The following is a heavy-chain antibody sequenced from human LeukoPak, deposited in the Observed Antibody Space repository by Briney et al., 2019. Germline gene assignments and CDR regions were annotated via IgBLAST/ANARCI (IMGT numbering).Heavy chain of an antibody. CDR2: ISGSGGST. J-gene: IGHJ5*02. V-gene: IGHV3-23*01. CDR1: GFTFSTNA. CDR3: ATNYDFWGGYYH. Sequence: TGGSLRLSCEAPGFTFSTNAMSWVRKAPGKGLEWVSAISGSGGSTYYADSVKGHFTISRDNPKNTLYLQMNSPRAEDAAVYYCATNYDFWGGYYHWGQGTLVTVSS. D-gene: IGHD3-3*01.